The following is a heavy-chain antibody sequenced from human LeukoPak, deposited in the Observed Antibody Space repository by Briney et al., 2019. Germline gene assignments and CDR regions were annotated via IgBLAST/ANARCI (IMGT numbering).Heavy chain of an antibody. D-gene: IGHD6-19*01. V-gene: IGHV4-39*01. CDR3: ARHSSRIAVATYYFDY. J-gene: IGHJ4*02. Sequence: SETLPLTCTVSGGSISSSSYYWGWIRQPPGKGLEWIGSIYYSGSTYYNPSLKSRVTISVDTSKNQFSLKLSSVTAADTAVYYCARHSSRIAVATYYFDYWGQGTLVTVSS. CDR1: GGSISSSSYY. CDR2: IYYSGST.